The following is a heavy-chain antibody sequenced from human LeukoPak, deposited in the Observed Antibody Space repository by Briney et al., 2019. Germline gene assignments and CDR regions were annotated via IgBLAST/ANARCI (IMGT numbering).Heavy chain of an antibody. D-gene: IGHD1-1*01. Sequence: SETLSLTCTVSGGSISSGGYYWSWIRQPPGKGLEWIGYIYYSGSTYYNPSLKSRVTISVDTSKNQFSLKLSSVTAADTAVYYCARADRSISGTTCWFDPWGQGTLVTVSS. CDR1: GGSISSGGYY. CDR2: IYYSGST. J-gene: IGHJ5*02. V-gene: IGHV4-30-4*01. CDR3: ARADRSISGTTCWFDP.